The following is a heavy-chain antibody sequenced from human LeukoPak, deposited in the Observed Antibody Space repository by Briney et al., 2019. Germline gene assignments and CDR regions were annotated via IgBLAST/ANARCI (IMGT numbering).Heavy chain of an antibody. Sequence: PSETLSLTCTVSGGSISGYYWSWIRQPPGKGLEWIGYIYYSGSTNYNPSLKSRVTISVDTSKNQFSLKLSSVTAADTAVYYCARVPGGDYVRYYYYYYMDVWGKGTTVTVSS. CDR2: IYYSGST. V-gene: IGHV4-59*01. CDR1: GGSISGYY. CDR3: ARVPGGDYVRYYYYYYMDV. J-gene: IGHJ6*03. D-gene: IGHD4-17*01.